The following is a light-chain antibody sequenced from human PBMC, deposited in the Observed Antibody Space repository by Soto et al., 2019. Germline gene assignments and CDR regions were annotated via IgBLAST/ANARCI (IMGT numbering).Light chain of an antibody. V-gene: IGKV1-27*01. CDR1: QGIAPY. J-gene: IGKJ4*01. CDR2: ATS. CDR3: QKYNSAPLT. Sequence: DVQMTQSPSSLSAFVGDRVTITCRASQGIAPYLAWFQQKPGKVPKLLIYATSTLQSGVPSRFSCSGSGTDFTLTINSLQPEDVGTYYCQKYNSAPLTFCGGTKVEIK.